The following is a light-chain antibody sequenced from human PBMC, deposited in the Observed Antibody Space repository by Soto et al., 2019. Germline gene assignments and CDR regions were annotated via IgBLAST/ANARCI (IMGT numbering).Light chain of an antibody. CDR3: QSYASSMRGYV. V-gene: IGLV1-40*01. J-gene: IGLJ1*01. CDR2: ANN. CDR1: SSNIGAGYD. Sequence: QSALTQPPSVSGAPGQRVTISCTGSSSNIGAGYDVHWYQQLPGTGPKLLIYANNNRPSGVPDRFSGSKSGTSASLAITGLRAADEADYYCQSYASSMRGYVFGTGTKVTVL.